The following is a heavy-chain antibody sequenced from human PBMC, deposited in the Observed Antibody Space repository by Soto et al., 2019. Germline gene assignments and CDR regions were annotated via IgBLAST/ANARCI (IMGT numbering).Heavy chain of an antibody. J-gene: IGHJ4*02. CDR2: INSDGSST. CDR3: TRGLENSSYFDY. D-gene: IGHD1-7*01. CDR1: GFTFSSYW. V-gene: IGHV3-74*01. Sequence: EVQLVESGGGLVQPGGSLRLSCAASGFTFSSYWMHWVRQAPGKGLEWVSRINSDGSSTVYADSVKGRFTISRDNAQDTAYVQMTSLRAEGTAVYYCTRGLENSSYFDYWGQGILATVSS.